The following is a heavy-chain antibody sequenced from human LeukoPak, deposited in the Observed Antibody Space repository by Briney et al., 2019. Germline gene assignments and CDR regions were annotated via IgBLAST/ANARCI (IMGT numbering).Heavy chain of an antibody. Sequence: PGGSLRLSRAVSGFTFSSYWMNWVRQAPGKGLEWVASIRLDGGEKSYVDSVKGRFTISRDNTKNSLYLQMSSLRAEDTAVYFCARDGAAAGLYFDLWGQGTLVTVSS. CDR3: ARDGAAAGLYFDL. CDR1: GFTFSSYW. D-gene: IGHD6-13*01. V-gene: IGHV3-7*01. J-gene: IGHJ4*01. CDR2: IRLDGGEK.